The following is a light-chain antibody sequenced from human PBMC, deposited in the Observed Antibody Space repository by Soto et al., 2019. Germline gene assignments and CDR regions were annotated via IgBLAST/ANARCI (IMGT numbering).Light chain of an antibody. J-gene: IGLJ1*01. Sequence: QSVLTQPASVSGSPGQSITISCTGTSSDVGAYNYVSWYQQNPGKAPKLMIYEVSLRPSGVSNRFSGSKSGNTASLTISGLQAEDEADYYCSSYTTSSTYAFGTGTKLTVL. CDR3: SSYTTSSTYA. V-gene: IGLV2-14*01. CDR2: EVS. CDR1: SSDVGAYNY.